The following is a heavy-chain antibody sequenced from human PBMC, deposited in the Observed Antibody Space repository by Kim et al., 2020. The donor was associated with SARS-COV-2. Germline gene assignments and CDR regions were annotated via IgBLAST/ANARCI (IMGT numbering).Heavy chain of an antibody. CDR3: ARAAAGTGWFDP. CDR1: GYTFTSYG. J-gene: IGHJ5*02. Sequence: ASVKVSCKASGYTFTSYGITWVRQAPGQGLEWMGWISAYNGNTNYAQKLQGRVTMTTDTSTSTAYMELRSLRSDDTAVYYCARAAAGTGWFDPWGQGTLVTVSS. V-gene: IGHV1-18*01. D-gene: IGHD6-13*01. CDR2: ISAYNGNT.